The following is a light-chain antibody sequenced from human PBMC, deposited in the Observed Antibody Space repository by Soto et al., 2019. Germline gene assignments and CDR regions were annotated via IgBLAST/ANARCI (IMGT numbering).Light chain of an antibody. CDR1: PNDIGGYNY. Sequence: QSVLTQPASVSGSPGQSITISCSGTPNDIGGYNYVSWYQHHPGKVPKVIIYEVRNRPSGVSNRVSGSKSGNTASLTISGLQAEDEADYYCCSYTISATLVFGGGTKVTVL. V-gene: IGLV2-14*01. CDR3: CSYTISATLV. CDR2: EVR. J-gene: IGLJ3*02.